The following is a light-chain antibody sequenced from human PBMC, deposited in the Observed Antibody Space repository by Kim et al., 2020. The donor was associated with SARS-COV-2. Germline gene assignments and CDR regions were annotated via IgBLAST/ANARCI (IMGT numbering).Light chain of an antibody. J-gene: IGLJ3*02. CDR1: SGHSNYA. CDR2: LNSDGSH. CDR3: QTWGTGIRV. V-gene: IGLV4-69*01. Sequence: SVKLTCTLSSGHSNYAIAWHQQQPEKGPRYLMKLNSDGSHNKGDGIPDRFSGSSSGAERYLTISSLQSEDEADYYCQTWGTGIRVFGGGTQLTVL.